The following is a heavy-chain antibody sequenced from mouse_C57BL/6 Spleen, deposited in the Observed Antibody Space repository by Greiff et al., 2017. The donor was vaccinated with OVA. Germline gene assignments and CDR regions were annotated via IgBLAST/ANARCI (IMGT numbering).Heavy chain of an antibody. CDR2: ISGGGGNT. V-gene: IGHV5-9*01. CDR1: GFTFSSYT. J-gene: IGHJ2*01. Sequence: EVQLVESGGGLVKPGGSLKLSCAASGFTFSSYTMSWVRQTPEKRLEWVATISGGGGNTYYPDSVKGRFTISRDNAKNTRYLQMSSLRSEDTALYYCARPPYFDYWGQGTTLTVSS. CDR3: ARPPYFDY.